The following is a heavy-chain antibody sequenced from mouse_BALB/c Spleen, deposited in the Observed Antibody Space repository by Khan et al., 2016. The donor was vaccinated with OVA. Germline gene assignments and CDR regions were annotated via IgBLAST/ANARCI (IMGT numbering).Heavy chain of an antibody. CDR1: GYTFSNYW. CDR2: ILPGRGTS. V-gene: IGHV1-9*01. Sequence: QVQLQQSGAELMKPGASVKISCKATGYTFSNYWIEWVKQRPGHGLEWIGEILPGRGTSNYNEKFKGKATFTADTSSNIAYMQLNSLTCEDAAVYYCARGAGTTYGMDYWGQGTSVTVSS. J-gene: IGHJ4*01. CDR3: ARGAGTTYGMDY. D-gene: IGHD4-1*01.